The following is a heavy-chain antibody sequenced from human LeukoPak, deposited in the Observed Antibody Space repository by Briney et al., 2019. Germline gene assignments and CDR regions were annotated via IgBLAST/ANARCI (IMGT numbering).Heavy chain of an antibody. D-gene: IGHD2-15*01. J-gene: IGHJ4*02. Sequence: RGESLKISCKGSGFTFTTYWIGWVRQMPGKGLEWMGIIYPGDSDTRYSPSFQGQVTISADKSISTAYLQWSSLKASDTAMYYCARSTDLRYSFNYWGQGTLVTVSS. CDR1: GFTFTTYW. CDR3: ARSTDLRYSFNY. CDR2: IYPGDSDT. V-gene: IGHV5-51*01.